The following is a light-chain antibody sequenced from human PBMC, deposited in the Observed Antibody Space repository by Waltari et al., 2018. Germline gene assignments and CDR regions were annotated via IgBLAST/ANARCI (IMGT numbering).Light chain of an antibody. CDR2: GAS. J-gene: IGKJ1*01. CDR1: QSVSSN. Sequence: EIVMTQSPATLSVSPGERATLPCRASQSVSSNLAWYQQKPGQAPRLLIHGASTRATGIPARFSGSGSGTEFTLTISSLQSEDFAVYSCQQYNNWPGTFGQGTKVEIK. CDR3: QQYNNWPGT. V-gene: IGKV3-15*01.